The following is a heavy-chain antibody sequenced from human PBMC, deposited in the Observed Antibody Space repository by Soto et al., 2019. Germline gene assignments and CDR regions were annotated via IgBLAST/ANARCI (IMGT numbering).Heavy chain of an antibody. CDR1: GFTFSSYG. D-gene: IGHD3-22*01. J-gene: IGHJ4*02. V-gene: IGHV3-33*01. CDR2: IWYDGSNK. CDR3: ARGGSSSGYLFDY. Sequence: GGSLRLSCSASGFTFSSYGMHWVRQAPGKGLEWVAVIWYDGSNKYYADSVKGRFTISRDNSKNTLYLQMNSLRAEDTAVYYCARGGSSSGYLFDYWGQGTLVTVSS.